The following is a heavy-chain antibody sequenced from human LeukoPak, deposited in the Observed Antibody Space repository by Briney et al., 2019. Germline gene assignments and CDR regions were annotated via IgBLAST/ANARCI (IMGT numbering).Heavy chain of an antibody. Sequence: GGSLRLSCAASGFTFSSYAMSWVRQAPGKGLEWVSAISGSGGSTYYADSVKGRFTLSRDNSKNTLYLQMNSLRAEDTAGYYCAKDRRGGSWDYFDYWGQGTLVTVSS. D-gene: IGHD3-16*01. V-gene: IGHV3-23*01. CDR1: GFTFSSYA. J-gene: IGHJ4*02. CDR2: ISGSGGST. CDR3: AKDRRGGSWDYFDY.